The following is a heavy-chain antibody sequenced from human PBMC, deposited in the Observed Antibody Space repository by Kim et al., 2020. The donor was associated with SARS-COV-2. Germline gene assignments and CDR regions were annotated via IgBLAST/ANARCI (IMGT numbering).Heavy chain of an antibody. J-gene: IGHJ4*02. Sequence: SETLSLTCAVYGGSFSGYYWSWIRQPPGKGLEWIGEINHSGSTNYNPSLKSRVTISVDTSKNQFSLKLSSVTAADTAVYYCAGGLIGSSWYFDYWGQGTL. CDR2: INHSGST. D-gene: IGHD6-13*01. CDR1: GGSFSGYY. CDR3: AGGLIGSSWYFDY. V-gene: IGHV4-34*01.